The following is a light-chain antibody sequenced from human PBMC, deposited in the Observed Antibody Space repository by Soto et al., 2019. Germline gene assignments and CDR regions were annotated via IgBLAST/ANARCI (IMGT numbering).Light chain of an antibody. CDR1: QSVSSSY. V-gene: IGKV3-20*01. CDR3: QQYGSQSGT. Sequence: EIVLTQSPGTLSLSPGERATLSCRASQSVSSSYLAWYQQKPGQAPRLLIYGVSSRATGIPDRFSGSGSGADFPLTISRLEHEDFAVYYCQQYGSQSGTFGQGTKVEIK. CDR2: GVS. J-gene: IGKJ1*01.